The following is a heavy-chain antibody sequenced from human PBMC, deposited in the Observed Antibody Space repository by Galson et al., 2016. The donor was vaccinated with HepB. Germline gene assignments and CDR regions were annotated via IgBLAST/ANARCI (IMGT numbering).Heavy chain of an antibody. V-gene: IGHV2-5*02. CDR3: AHYDSNWSFEY. J-gene: IGHJ4*02. Sequence: PALVKPTQTLTLTCTFSGFSLSTSGVGVGWIRQPPGKALEWLALIYWDDDKRYSPSLKRRLTITKDISKNHVILTMTNLDPVDTATYVCAHYDSNWSFEYGGQGSLVTVSS. CDR2: IYWDDDK. CDR1: GFSLSTSGVG. D-gene: IGHD3-22*01.